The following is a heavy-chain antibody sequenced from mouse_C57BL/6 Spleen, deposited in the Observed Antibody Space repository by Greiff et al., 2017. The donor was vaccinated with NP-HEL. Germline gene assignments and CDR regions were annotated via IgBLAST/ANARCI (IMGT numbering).Heavy chain of an antibody. CDR2: ISSGGSYT. J-gene: IGHJ4*01. V-gene: IGHV5-6*01. Sequence: EVKLMESGGDLVKPGGSLKLSCAASGFTFSSYGMSWVRQTPDKRLEWVATISSGGSYTYYPDSVKGRFTISRDNAKNTLYLQMSSLKSEDTAMYYCARQRYYYGSSLYAMDYWGQGTSVTVSS. CDR1: GFTFSSYG. D-gene: IGHD1-1*01. CDR3: ARQRYYYGSSLYAMDY.